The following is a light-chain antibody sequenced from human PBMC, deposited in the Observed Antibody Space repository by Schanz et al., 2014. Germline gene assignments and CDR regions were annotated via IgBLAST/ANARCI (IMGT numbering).Light chain of an antibody. Sequence: QSALTQPASVSGSPGQSVTISCTGTSSDVGGYNYVSWYQQYPGKVPKLMIYDVNNRPSGVSHRFSGSKSGNTASLTVSGLQAEDEADYYCSSYAGSNNPVVFGGGTKLTVL. CDR2: DVN. J-gene: IGLJ2*01. V-gene: IGLV2-8*01. CDR3: SSYAGSNNPVV. CDR1: SSDVGGYNY.